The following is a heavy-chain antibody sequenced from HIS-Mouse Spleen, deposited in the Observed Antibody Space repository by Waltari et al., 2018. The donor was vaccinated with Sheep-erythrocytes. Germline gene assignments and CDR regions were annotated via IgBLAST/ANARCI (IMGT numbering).Heavy chain of an antibody. CDR1: GFTFSSYS. V-gene: IGHV3-21*01. CDR3: ARVASGATFDY. CDR2: ISSSSYI. Sequence: AASGFTFSSYSMNWVRQAPGKGLEWVSSISSSSYIYYEDSVKGRFTISRDNAKNSLYLQMNSLRAEDTAVYYCARVASGATFDYWGQGTLVTVSS. J-gene: IGHJ4*02. D-gene: IGHD1-26*01.